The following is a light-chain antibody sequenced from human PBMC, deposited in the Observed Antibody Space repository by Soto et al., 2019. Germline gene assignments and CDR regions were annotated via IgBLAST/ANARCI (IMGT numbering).Light chain of an antibody. Sequence: EIVLTQFPATLSLSPGERATLSCRASQRVSSYLSLYQQKPGQAPRLLIYDVSTRATGIPARFSGSGSGTAFTLTITSLEPEDFAVYSCQQRSDWPITFGQGTRLEIK. CDR2: DVS. J-gene: IGKJ5*01. CDR1: QRVSSY. V-gene: IGKV3-11*01. CDR3: QQRSDWPIT.